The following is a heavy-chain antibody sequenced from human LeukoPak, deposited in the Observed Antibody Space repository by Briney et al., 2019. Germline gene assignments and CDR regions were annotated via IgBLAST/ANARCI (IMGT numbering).Heavy chain of an antibody. D-gene: IGHD1-26*01. CDR1: GGSISSYY. CDR3: ARQSESYYGYFDY. J-gene: IGHJ4*02. V-gene: IGHV4-59*08. CDR2: IYYSGST. Sequence: SETLSLTCTVSGGSISSYYWSWIRQPPGKGLEWIGYIYYSGSTNYNPSLKSRVTISVDTSKNQFSLKLSSVTAADTAVYYCARQSESYYGYFDYWGQGTLVTVSS.